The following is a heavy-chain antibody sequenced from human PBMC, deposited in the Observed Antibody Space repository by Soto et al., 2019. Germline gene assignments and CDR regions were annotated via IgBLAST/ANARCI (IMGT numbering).Heavy chain of an antibody. CDR1: GYTFTSYY. J-gene: IGHJ1*01. CDR2: VNPGVGST. Sequence: QVQLVQSGAEVKKPGASVKLSCKTSGYTFTSYYIHWVRQAPGQGLEWMGIVNPGVGSTMYAQRFQGRVTMTRDTSTTTVYMELSSLRSEDTAVYYCARGWRDIVARVSPIEYFQHWGQGTLVIVSS. CDR3: ARGWRDIVARVSPIEYFQH. V-gene: IGHV1-46*03. D-gene: IGHD2-15*01.